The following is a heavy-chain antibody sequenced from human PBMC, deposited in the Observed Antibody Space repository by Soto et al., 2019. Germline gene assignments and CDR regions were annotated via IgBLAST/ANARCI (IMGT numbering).Heavy chain of an antibody. D-gene: IGHD3-10*01. J-gene: IGHJ6*04. CDR3: AKGLMKWGSGTYYNHTPDV. Sequence: GGSLRLSCAASGFTFSTYAMSWVRLAPGKGLEWVSIISVSGGYKYYADSMKGRFTISRDNSKSTLYLQMDSLRVEDTAVYYCAKGLMKWGSGTYYNHTPDVWGKGTTVTVSS. V-gene: IGHV3-23*01. CDR1: GFTFSTYA. CDR2: ISVSGGYK.